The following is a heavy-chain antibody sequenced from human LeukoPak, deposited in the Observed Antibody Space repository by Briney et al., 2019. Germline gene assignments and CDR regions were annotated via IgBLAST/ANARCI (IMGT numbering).Heavy chain of an antibody. Sequence: PGGSLRLSCAASGFTLSSYWMHWVRQAPGKGLEWVAFIRYDGSNKYYADSVKGRFTISRDNSKNTLYLQMNSLRAEDTAVYYCASVAAAGIVLYYFDYWGQGTLVTVSS. CDR2: IRYDGSNK. CDR1: GFTLSSYW. J-gene: IGHJ4*02. CDR3: ASVAAAGIVLYYFDY. D-gene: IGHD6-13*01. V-gene: IGHV3-30*02.